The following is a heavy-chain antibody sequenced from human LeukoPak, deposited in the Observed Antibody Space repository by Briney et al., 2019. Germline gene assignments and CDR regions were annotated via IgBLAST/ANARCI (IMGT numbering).Heavy chain of an antibody. V-gene: IGHV4-34*01. CDR1: GGSFSGYY. CDR3: ARGKKVSNYYDSSGYSRYYFDY. D-gene: IGHD3-22*01. Sequence: SETLSLTCAVYGGSFSGYYWSWIRKPPGKGLEWIGEINHSGSTNYNPSLKSRVTISVDTSKNQFSLKLSSVTAADTAVYYCARGKKVSNYYDSSGYSRYYFDYWGQGTLVTVSS. CDR2: INHSGST. J-gene: IGHJ4*02.